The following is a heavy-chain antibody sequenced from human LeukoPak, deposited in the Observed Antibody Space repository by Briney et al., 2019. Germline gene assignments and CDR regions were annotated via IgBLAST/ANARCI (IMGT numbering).Heavy chain of an antibody. CDR1: GFTFDDYG. Sequence: GGSLRLSCAASGFTFDDYGMSWVRQAPGKGLEWVSGINWNGGSTGYADSVKGRFTISRDNAKDSLYLQMNSLRAEDTALYYCARFKAWLPYDYWGQGTLVTVSS. J-gene: IGHJ4*02. V-gene: IGHV3-20*04. CDR3: ARFKAWLPYDY. D-gene: IGHD6-19*01. CDR2: INWNGGST.